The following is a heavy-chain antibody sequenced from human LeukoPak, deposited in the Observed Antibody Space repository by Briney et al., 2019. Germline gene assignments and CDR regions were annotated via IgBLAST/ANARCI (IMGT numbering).Heavy chain of an antibody. Sequence: PSQTLSLTCTVSSGSISSGGYYWRWIRQHPGKGLEWIGYIYYSGNTYYNPSLKSRLTISLDTSKNQFSLRLSSVTAADTAVYYCASGVSYRSGYMTFDYWGQGTLVTVSS. CDR2: IYYSGNT. D-gene: IGHD3-3*01. CDR1: SGSISSGGYY. CDR3: ASGVSYRSGYMTFDY. V-gene: IGHV4-31*03. J-gene: IGHJ4*02.